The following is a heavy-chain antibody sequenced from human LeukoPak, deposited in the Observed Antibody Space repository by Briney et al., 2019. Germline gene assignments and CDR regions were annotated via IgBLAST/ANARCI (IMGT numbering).Heavy chain of an antibody. CDR2: ISGSGGST. D-gene: IGHD6-6*01. Sequence: GGSLRLSCAASGFTFSSYAMSWVRQAPGKGLEWVSAISGSGGSTYYADSVKGRFTISRDNAKNSLYLQMNSLRAEDTAVYYCARDRVAARPREGFDYWGQGTLVTVSS. V-gene: IGHV3-23*01. CDR3: ARDRVAARPREGFDY. CDR1: GFTFSSYA. J-gene: IGHJ4*02.